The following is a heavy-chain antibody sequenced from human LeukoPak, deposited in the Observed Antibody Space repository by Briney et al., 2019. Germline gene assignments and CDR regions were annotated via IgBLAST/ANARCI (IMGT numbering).Heavy chain of an antibody. V-gene: IGHV3-74*01. Sequence: PGGSLGLSCAASGFSFSSYWMHWVRQAPGKGLVWVSRINTDGSSSTYADSVKGRFTISRDNAKNTLYLQMNSLRAEDTAIYYCARGTGSDYWGQGTLVTVSS. J-gene: IGHJ4*02. CDR2: INTDGSSS. CDR1: GFSFSSYW. CDR3: ARGTGSDY.